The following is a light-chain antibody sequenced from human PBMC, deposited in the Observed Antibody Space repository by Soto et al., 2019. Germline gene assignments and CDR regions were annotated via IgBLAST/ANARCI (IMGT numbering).Light chain of an antibody. CDR3: QQYNSWPPLT. V-gene: IGKV3-15*01. Sequence: MTQSPATLSVSPGERATLSCRASQSVSSTLAWYQQKPGQAPRLLIYGASTRATGIPARFSGSGSGTEFTLTISSLQSEDLAVYYCQQYNSWPPLTFGGGTKVEIK. CDR1: QSVSST. J-gene: IGKJ4*01. CDR2: GAS.